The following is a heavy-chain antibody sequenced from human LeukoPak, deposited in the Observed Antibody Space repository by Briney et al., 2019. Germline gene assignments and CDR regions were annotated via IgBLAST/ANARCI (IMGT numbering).Heavy chain of an antibody. CDR2: IYYSGST. Sequence: SETLSLTCTVSGGSISSYYWSWIRQPPGKGLEWIGYIYYSGSTNYNPSLKSRVTISVDTSKNQFPLKLSSVTAADTAVYYCAREIGPGPNWFDPWGQGTLVTVSS. CDR1: GGSISSYY. D-gene: IGHD1-14*01. J-gene: IGHJ5*02. CDR3: AREIGPGPNWFDP. V-gene: IGHV4-59*01.